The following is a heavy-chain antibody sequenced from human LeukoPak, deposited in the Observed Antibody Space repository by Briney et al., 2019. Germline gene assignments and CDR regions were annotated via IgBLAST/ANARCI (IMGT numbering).Heavy chain of an antibody. Sequence: PSETLSLTCTVSGGSISSYYWSWIRQPPGKGLEWIGYIYYSGSTNYNPSPKSRVTISVDTSKNQFSLKLSSVTAADTAVYYCASSRDWFDPWGQGTLVTVSS. D-gene: IGHD6-6*01. CDR3: ASSRDWFDP. CDR1: GGSISSYY. J-gene: IGHJ5*02. CDR2: IYYSGST. V-gene: IGHV4-59*01.